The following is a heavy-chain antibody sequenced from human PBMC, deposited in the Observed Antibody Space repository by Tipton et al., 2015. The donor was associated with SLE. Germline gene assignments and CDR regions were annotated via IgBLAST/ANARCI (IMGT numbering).Heavy chain of an antibody. D-gene: IGHD3-22*01. CDR2: IYISGSS. CDR3: VRDPQGYYYDSRGYFDL. J-gene: IGHJ2*01. V-gene: IGHV4-61*02. Sequence: TLSLTCTVSGGSISSGSYYWSWIRQPAGKGLEWIGRIYISGSSNYNPSLKSRLTISVDTSKNQFSLKLSSVTAADTAVYYCVRDPQGYYYDSRGYFDLWGRGTLVTVSS. CDR1: GGSISSGSYY.